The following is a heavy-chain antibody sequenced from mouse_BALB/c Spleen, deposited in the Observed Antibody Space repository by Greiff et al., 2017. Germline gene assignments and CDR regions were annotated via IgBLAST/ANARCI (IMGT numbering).Heavy chain of an antibody. CDR2: IWGDGST. CDR1: GFSLTGYG. CDR3: AGDKSQYYYAMDY. J-gene: IGHJ4*01. V-gene: IGHV2-6-7*01. Sequence: VQLKESGPGLVAPSQSLSITCTVSGFSLTGYGVNWVRQPPGKGLEWLGMIWGDGSTDYNSALKSRLSISKDNSKSQVFLKMNSLQTDDTARYYCAGDKSQYYYAMDYWGQGTSVTVSS.